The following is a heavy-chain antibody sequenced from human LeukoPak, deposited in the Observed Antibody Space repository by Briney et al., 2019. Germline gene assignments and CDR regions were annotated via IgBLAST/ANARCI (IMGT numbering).Heavy chain of an antibody. CDR2: IRTSGSTI. CDR1: GFTFSSYE. Sequence: GGSLRLSCAVSGFTFSSYEMNWVSHAPGKGLEWVSYIRTSGSTIHHADSVQGRFTISRDNAKNSLYLQMNSLRDEDTAVYYCARRGDYADYWGQGTLVTVSS. D-gene: IGHD4-17*01. J-gene: IGHJ4*02. CDR3: ARRGDYADY. V-gene: IGHV3-48*03.